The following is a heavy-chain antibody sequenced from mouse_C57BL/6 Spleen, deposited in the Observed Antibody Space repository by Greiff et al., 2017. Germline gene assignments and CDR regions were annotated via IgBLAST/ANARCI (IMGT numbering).Heavy chain of an antibody. J-gene: IGHJ2*01. V-gene: IGHV1-54*01. CDR2: INPGSGGT. D-gene: IGHD1-1*01. Sequence: QVQLKESGAELVRPGTSVKVSCKASGYAFTNYLIEWVKQRPGQGLEWIGVINPGSGGTNYNEKFKGKATLTADKSSSTAYMQLSSLTSEDSAVYFCARLTTELAPDYWGQGTTLTVSS. CDR3: ARLTTELAPDY. CDR1: GYAFTNYL.